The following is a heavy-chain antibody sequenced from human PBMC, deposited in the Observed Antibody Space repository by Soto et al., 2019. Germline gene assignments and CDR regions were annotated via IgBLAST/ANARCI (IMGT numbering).Heavy chain of an antibody. D-gene: IGHD2-15*01. CDR1: DYIFLAYG. CDR3: ARDGCNGGSCDGGPDLDL. Sequence: QVQLVQSGPEVKKAGASVKVSCTAPTDYIFLAYGFDWVRQAPGQVLEWMGWISPKFGRTNYARTLQDRFTMTTVMFTKTVAMELRALRSDDTAVYYCARDGCNGGSCDGGPDLDLWGSGTPISVS. J-gene: IGHJ2*01. CDR2: ISPKFGRT. V-gene: IGHV1-18*01.